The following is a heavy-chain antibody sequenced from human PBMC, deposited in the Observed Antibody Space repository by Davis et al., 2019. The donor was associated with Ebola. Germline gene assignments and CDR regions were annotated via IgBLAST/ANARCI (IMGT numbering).Heavy chain of an antibody. V-gene: IGHV1-46*01. D-gene: IGHD2-2*01. Sequence: AASVKVSCKASGYTFTSYYMHWVRQAPGQELEWMGIINPSGGSTSYAQKFQGRVTMTRDTSTSTVYMELSSLRSEDTAVYYCARDGPAAMIVAYYGMDVWGKGTTVTVSS. J-gene: IGHJ6*04. CDR3: ARDGPAAMIVAYYGMDV. CDR1: GYTFTSYY. CDR2: INPSGGST.